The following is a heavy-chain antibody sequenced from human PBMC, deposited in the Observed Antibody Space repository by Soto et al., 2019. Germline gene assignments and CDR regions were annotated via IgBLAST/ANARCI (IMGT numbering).Heavy chain of an antibody. D-gene: IGHD2-21*02. CDR3: ANTLRGDYYFFQH. V-gene: IGHV3-48*02. J-gene: IGHJ1*01. CDR2: IADSSDTV. CDR1: GFSFSNYN. Sequence: GGSLRLSCVASGFSFSNYNMNWVRQAPGKGLEWVSYIADSSDTVHYADSVRGRFTISRDNAESSLYLQMNSLRDEDTAVYFCANTLRGDYYFFQHWGQGTLVTVSS.